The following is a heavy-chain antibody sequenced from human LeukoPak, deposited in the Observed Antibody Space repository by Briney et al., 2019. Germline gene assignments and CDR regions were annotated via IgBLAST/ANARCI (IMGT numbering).Heavy chain of an antibody. J-gene: IGHJ3*02. Sequence: ASVKVSCKASGYTFTSYGISWVRQAPGQGLEWMGWISAYNGNTNYAQKLQGRVTMTTDTSTSTAYMELRSLRSDDTAVYYCARDGTPYYYDSSGYNDAFDTWGQGTMVTVSS. CDR2: ISAYNGNT. CDR3: ARDGTPYYYDSSGYNDAFDT. CDR1: GYTFTSYG. V-gene: IGHV1-18*01. D-gene: IGHD3-22*01.